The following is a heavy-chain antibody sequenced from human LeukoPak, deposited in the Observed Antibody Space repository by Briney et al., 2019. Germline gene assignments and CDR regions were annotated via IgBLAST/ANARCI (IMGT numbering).Heavy chain of an antibody. CDR1: GGSISSYY. Sequence: KPSETLSLTCTVSGGSISSYYWSWIRQTAGKGLEWIGRIYTSGSTNYNPSLKSRVTMSVDTSKNQFSLKLSSVTAADTAVYYCARDRYYYDSSGYYYFDYWGQRTLVTVSS. CDR2: IYTSGST. V-gene: IGHV4-4*07. J-gene: IGHJ4*02. D-gene: IGHD3-22*01. CDR3: ARDRYYYDSSGYYYFDY.